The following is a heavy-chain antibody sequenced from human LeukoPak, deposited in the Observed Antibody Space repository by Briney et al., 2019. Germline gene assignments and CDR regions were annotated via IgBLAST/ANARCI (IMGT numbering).Heavy chain of an antibody. CDR2: IYTSGST. Sequence: SETLSLTCTVSGGSISSYYWSWIRQPAGKGLEWIGRIYTSGSTNYNPSLKSRVTISVDTSKNQFSLKLSSVTAADTAVYYCARGMTTVKDMYYFDYWGQGTLVTVSS. CDR3: ARGMTTVKDMYYFDY. D-gene: IGHD4-11*01. V-gene: IGHV4-4*07. CDR1: GGSISSYY. J-gene: IGHJ4*02.